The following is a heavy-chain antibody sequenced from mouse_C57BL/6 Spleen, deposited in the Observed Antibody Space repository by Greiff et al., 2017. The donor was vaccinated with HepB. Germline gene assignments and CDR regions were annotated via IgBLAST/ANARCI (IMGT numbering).Heavy chain of an antibody. CDR2: ISSGSSTI. V-gene: IGHV5-17*01. Sequence: EVKLEESGGGLVKPGGSLKLSCAASGFTFSDYGMHWVRQAPEKGLEWVAYISSGSSTIYYADTVKGRFTISRDNAKNTLFLQMTSVRSEDTAMYYCARRGFYYYGSSYAMDYWGQGTSVTVSS. CDR3: ARRGFYYYGSSYAMDY. J-gene: IGHJ4*01. CDR1: GFTFSDYG. D-gene: IGHD1-1*01.